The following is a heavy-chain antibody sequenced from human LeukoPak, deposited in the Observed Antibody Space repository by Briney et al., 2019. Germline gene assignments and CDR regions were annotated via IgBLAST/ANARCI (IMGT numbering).Heavy chain of an antibody. CDR3: VRDGGVDRLGVAVTDGFDP. CDR1: GFTFSSYW. CDR2: INSDGSTT. V-gene: IGHV3-74*01. D-gene: IGHD6-19*01. Sequence: AGGSLRLSCAASGFTFSSYWMHWVRQAPGKGLVWVSRINSDGSTTNYADSVKGRFTISRDNAKNTVYLQMNSLRAEDTAVYYCVRDGGVDRLGVAVTDGFDPWGQGTLVSVSS. J-gene: IGHJ5*02.